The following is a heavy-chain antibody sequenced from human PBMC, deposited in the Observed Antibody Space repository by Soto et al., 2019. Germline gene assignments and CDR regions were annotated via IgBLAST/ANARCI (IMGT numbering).Heavy chain of an antibody. D-gene: IGHD3-16*02. CDR3: AGLQSMRLSGLDP. V-gene: IGHV4-30-4*01. J-gene: IGHJ5*02. CDR1: GGSISSGDYY. CDR2: IYYSGST. Sequence: ASETLSLTCTVSGGSISSGDYYWIWIRQPPGKGLEWIGYIYYSGSTYYNPSLKSRVTISVDTSKNQFSLKLSSVTAADTAVYYCAGLQSMRLSGLDPWGQGTLVTVSS.